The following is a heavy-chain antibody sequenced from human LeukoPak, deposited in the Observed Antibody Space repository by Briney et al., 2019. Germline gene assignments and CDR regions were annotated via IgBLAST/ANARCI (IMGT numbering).Heavy chain of an antibody. CDR1: GGSIRSSYYY. D-gene: IGHD6-6*01. CDR3: ARQHSSSSSHFDY. CDR2: IYDSGST. Sequence: SETLSLTCTVSGGSIRSSYYYWGWIRQPPGKGLEWIGSIYDSGSTYYNPSLKSRVTISVDTSKNQFSLKLNSVTAADTAVYYCARQHSSSSSHFDYWGQGTLVTVSS. V-gene: IGHV4-39*01. J-gene: IGHJ4*02.